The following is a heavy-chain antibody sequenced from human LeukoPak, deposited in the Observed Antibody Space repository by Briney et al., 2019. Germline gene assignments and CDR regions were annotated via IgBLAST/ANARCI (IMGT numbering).Heavy chain of an antibody. J-gene: IGHJ4*02. V-gene: IGHV3-7*01. CDR1: GFTFSSYW. CDR3: ARGGVAVAGIKLPFDY. Sequence: PGGSLRLSCAASGFTFSSYWMSWVRQAPGKGLEWVANIKQDGSEKYYVDSVKGRFTISRDNAKNSLYLQMNSLRAEDTAVYYCARGGVAVAGIKLPFDYWGQGTLVTVSS. CDR2: IKQDGSEK. D-gene: IGHD6-19*01.